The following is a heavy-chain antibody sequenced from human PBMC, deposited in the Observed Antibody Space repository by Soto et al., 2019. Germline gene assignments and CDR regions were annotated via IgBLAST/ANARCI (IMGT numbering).Heavy chain of an antibody. Sequence: PGGSLRLSCAASGFTFSSYGMHWVRQAPGKGLEWVAVISYDGSNKYYADSVKGRFTISRDNSKNTLYLQMNSLRAEDTAVYYCAKDLIRYCSGGSCPVDYWGQGTLVTVSS. CDR1: GFTFSSYG. D-gene: IGHD2-15*01. J-gene: IGHJ4*02. CDR2: ISYDGSNK. CDR3: AKDLIRYCSGGSCPVDY. V-gene: IGHV3-30*18.